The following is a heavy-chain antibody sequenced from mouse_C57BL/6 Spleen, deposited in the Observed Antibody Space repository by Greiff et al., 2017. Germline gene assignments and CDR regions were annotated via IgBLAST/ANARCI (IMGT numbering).Heavy chain of an antibody. Sequence: EVKVEESGGGLVQPGGSMKLSCAASGFTFSDAWMDWVRQSPEKGLEWVAEIRNKANNHATYYAESVKGRFTISRDDSKSSVYLQMNSLRAEDTGIYYCTRSTTVVAWYYFDYWGQGTTLTVSS. V-gene: IGHV6-6*01. CDR2: IRNKANNHAT. CDR1: GFTFSDAW. J-gene: IGHJ2*01. CDR3: TRSTTVVAWYYFDY. D-gene: IGHD1-1*01.